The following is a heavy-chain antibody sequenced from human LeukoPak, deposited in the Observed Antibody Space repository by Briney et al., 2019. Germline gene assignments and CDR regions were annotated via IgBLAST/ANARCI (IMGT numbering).Heavy chain of an antibody. Sequence: GGSLRLSCAASGFTFSSYSMNWVRQAPGKGLEWVSYISGSSGIIDYADSVRGRFTISRDNAQNSMYLQMNSLRAEDTAVYYCGRVGGRSKAAKGDAFDIWGQGTMVVVSS. D-gene: IGHD6-6*01. CDR2: ISGSSGII. J-gene: IGHJ3*02. V-gene: IGHV3-48*04. CDR3: GRVGGRSKAAKGDAFDI. CDR1: GFTFSSYS.